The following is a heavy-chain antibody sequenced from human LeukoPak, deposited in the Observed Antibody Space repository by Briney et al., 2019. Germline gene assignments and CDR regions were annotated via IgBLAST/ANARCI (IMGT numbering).Heavy chain of an antibody. CDR3: ARTGEAGYFDY. Sequence: SETLSLTCTVSGGSTSSYYWSWIRQPPGKGLEWIGYIYYSGSTNYNPSLKSRVTISVDTSKNQFSLKLSSVTAADTAVYYCARTGEAGYFDYWGQGTLVTVSS. D-gene: IGHD7-27*01. CDR2: IYYSGST. J-gene: IGHJ4*02. CDR1: GGSTSSYY. V-gene: IGHV4-59*08.